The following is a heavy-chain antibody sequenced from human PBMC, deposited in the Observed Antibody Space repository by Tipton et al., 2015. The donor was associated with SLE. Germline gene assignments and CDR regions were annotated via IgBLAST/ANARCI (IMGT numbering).Heavy chain of an antibody. CDR1: GFTFSSYG. D-gene: IGHD5-18*01. CDR2: IRYDGSNK. Sequence: SLRLSCAASGFTFSSYGMHWVRQAPGKGLEWVAFIRYDGSNKYYADSVKGRFTISRDNSKNTLYLQMNSLRSEDTALYYCARDRGGLVDTDMIEYWGQGTLVTVSS. J-gene: IGHJ4*02. V-gene: IGHV3-30*02. CDR3: ARDRGGLVDTDMIEY.